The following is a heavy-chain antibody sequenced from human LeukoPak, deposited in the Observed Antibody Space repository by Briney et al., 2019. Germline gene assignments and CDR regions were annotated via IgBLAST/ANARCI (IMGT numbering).Heavy chain of an antibody. CDR2: IFGSGGST. CDR1: GFTFSSYA. V-gene: IGHV3-23*01. D-gene: IGHD3-22*01. CDR3: AKGGSGYFLDL. Sequence: GGSLRLSCAASGFTFSSYAMYWVRQAPGKGLEGVSGIFGSGGSTHYADSVKGRFTISRDNSRNTLFLQMNSLSGDDTALYYCAKGGSGYFLDLWGQGTLVTVSS. J-gene: IGHJ5*02.